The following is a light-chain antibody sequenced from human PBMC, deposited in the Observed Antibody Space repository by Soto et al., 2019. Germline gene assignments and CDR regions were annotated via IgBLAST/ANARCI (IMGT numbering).Light chain of an antibody. CDR1: QDISNY. CDR2: DAS. V-gene: IGKV1-33*01. Sequence: DIQMTQSPSSLSASVGDRVTITCQASQDISNYLNWYQQKPGKAPRLLIYDASNLQKGVPSRFSGSGSGTDFSFTISSLQPEDIATYYCQHYDNMPPWTFGQGTKVEIK. CDR3: QHYDNMPPWT. J-gene: IGKJ1*01.